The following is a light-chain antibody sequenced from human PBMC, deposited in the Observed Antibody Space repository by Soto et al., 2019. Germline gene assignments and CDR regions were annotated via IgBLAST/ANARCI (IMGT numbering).Light chain of an antibody. CDR3: QQYNGYPYT. V-gene: IGKV3D-15*01. J-gene: IGKJ2*01. Sequence: ETVMTQSPATLSVSPGERATLSCRASQSVSSNLAWYQQKPGQPPRLLIYDISTRATGIPTRFSGSGSGTEFTLTISSLQPDDFATYYCQQYNGYPYTFGQGTKVDIK. CDR1: QSVSSN. CDR2: DIS.